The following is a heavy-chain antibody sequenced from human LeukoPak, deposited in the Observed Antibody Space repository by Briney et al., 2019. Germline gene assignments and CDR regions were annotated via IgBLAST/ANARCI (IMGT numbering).Heavy chain of an antibody. CDR3: VISKGGDWFDP. D-gene: IGHD1-26*01. CDR2: VDPEDGET. V-gene: IGHV1-69-2*01. J-gene: IGHJ5*02. Sequence: ASVKISCKVSGYTFTDYYMHWMQQAPGKGLEWMGLVDPEDGETIYAEKFQGRVTITADTSTDTAYMELSSLRSEDTAVYYCVISKGGDWFDPWGQGTLVTVSS. CDR1: GYTFTDYY.